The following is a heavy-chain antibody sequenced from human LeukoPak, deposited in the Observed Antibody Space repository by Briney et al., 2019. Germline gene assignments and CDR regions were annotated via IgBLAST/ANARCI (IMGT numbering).Heavy chain of an antibody. CDR2: INHSGST. J-gene: IGHJ5*02. CDR3: ARGTPPTVTTFWWFDP. V-gene: IGHV4-34*01. Sequence: SETLSLTCVVYGGSFSGYYWSWIRQPPGKGLEWIGEINHSGSTNYNPSLKSRVTISVDTSKNQFSLKLSSVTAADTAVYYCARGTPPTVTTFWWFDPWGQGTLVTVSS. CDR1: GGSFSGYY. D-gene: IGHD4-17*01.